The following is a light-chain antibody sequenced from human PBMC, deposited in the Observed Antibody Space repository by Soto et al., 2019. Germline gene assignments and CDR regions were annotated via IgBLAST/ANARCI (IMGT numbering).Light chain of an antibody. CDR3: QQIFGTRYS. V-gene: IGKV1-39*01. Sequence: DIQMTQSPSSLSASVGDRVTITCRASQNISVYLNWYQQKPGKATKPLIYAASTLLSGVPSRFSGSGSWTYCTLTISSLQPEDFATYNCQQIFGTRYSFGHGTQLEI. CDR1: QNISVY. CDR2: AAS. J-gene: IGKJ2*03.